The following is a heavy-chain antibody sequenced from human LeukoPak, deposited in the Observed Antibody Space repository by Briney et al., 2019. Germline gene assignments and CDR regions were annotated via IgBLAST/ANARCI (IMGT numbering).Heavy chain of an antibody. CDR3: ARLPYYYGSGSWFDP. CDR1: GYSISSGYY. J-gene: IGHJ5*02. V-gene: IGHV4-38-2*01. D-gene: IGHD3-10*01. CDR2: VYHSGTT. Sequence: SETLSLTCAVSGYSISSGYYWGWIRQPPGKGLEWIGSVYHSGTTYYNPSLKSRVTISIDTSQNQFSLNLSSVTAADTAVYYCARLPYYYGSGSWFDPWGQGTLVTVSS.